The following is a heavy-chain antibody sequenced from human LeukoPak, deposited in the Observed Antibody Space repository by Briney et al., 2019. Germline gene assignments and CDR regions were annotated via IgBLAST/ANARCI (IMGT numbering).Heavy chain of an antibody. CDR1: GFTVRDYW. CDR3: ARETREACSGDHQTDAFDI. J-gene: IGHJ3*02. CDR2: INSDASRP. V-gene: IGHV3-74*01. Sequence: AGSLRLSCAASGFTVRDYWMHWVRQAPGKGLVWVSRINSDASRPTYADFVKGRFTISRDNAKNTLYLQMNSLRVADTALYYCARETREACSGDHQTDAFDIWGQGTMVSVS. D-gene: IGHD2-15*01.